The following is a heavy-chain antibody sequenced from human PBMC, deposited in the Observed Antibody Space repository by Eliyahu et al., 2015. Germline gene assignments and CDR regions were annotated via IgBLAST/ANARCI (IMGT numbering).Heavy chain of an antibody. CDR3: ARDLRYSSSWYGDY. Sequence: QVQLVESGGGVVQPGRSLXXXXAASGFXFSSXGXHXVRQAXGKGLEWVAVIWYDGSNKYYADSVKGRFTISRDNSKNTLYLQMNSLRAEDTAVYYCARDLRYSSSWYGDYWGQGTLVTVSS. D-gene: IGHD6-13*01. V-gene: IGHV3-33*01. J-gene: IGHJ4*02. CDR1: GFXFSSXG. CDR2: IWYDGSNK.